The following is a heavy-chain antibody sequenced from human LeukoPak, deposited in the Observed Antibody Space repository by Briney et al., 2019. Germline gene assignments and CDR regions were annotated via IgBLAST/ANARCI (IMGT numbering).Heavy chain of an antibody. Sequence: PGGSLRLSCEASGFTFSSYWMSWVRQAPGKGLEWVSSISSSSSYIYYADSVKGRFTISRDNAKNSLYLQMNSPRAEDTAVYYCARDYYPGIAVAGTTDYWGQGTLVTVSS. CDR2: ISSSSSYI. D-gene: IGHD6-19*01. CDR3: ARDYYPGIAVAGTTDY. CDR1: GFTFSSYW. V-gene: IGHV3-21*01. J-gene: IGHJ4*02.